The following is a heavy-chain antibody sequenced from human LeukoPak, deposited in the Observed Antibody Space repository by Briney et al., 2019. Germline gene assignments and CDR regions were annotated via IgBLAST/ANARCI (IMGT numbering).Heavy chain of an antibody. CDR2: ISYDGSNK. V-gene: IGHV3-30*04. J-gene: IGHJ4*02. D-gene: IGHD6-19*01. Sequence: PGGSLRLSCAASGFTFSSYAMHWVRQAPGKGLEWVAVISYDGSNKYYADSVKGRFTISRDNSKNTLYLQMNSLRAEDTAVYYCAKDRTYSSGWYAHFDYWGQGTLVTVSS. CDR3: AKDRTYSSGWYAHFDY. CDR1: GFTFSSYA.